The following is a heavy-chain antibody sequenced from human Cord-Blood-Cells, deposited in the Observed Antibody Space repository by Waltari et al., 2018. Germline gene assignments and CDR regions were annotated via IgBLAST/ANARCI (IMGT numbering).Heavy chain of an antibody. D-gene: IGHD6-19*01. J-gene: IGHJ4*02. CDR3: ARSPMYSSGWLNY. V-gene: IGHV3-7*01. CDR2: IKQDGSEK. Sequence: EVQLVESGGGLVQPGGSLRLACAASGFTFSSYWMSGVRPAPGKGLEWVANIKQDGSEKYDVDSVKGRFTISRDNAKNSLYLQMNSLRAEDTAVYYCARSPMYSSGWLNYWGQGTLVTVSS. CDR1: GFTFSSYW.